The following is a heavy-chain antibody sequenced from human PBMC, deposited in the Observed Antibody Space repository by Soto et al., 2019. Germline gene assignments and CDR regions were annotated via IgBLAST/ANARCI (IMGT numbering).Heavy chain of an antibody. CDR2: INHSGST. CDR3: AFLPAALACGGEWYSLNDY. Sequence: PSETLSLTCAVYGGAFSGYYWRWIRQPPGKGLEWIGEINHSGSTNYNPSLKSRVTISVDTSKNQFSLKLSSVTAAGTPVYYLAFLPAALACGGEWYSLNDYPGQGTLVTVSS. CDR1: GGAFSGYY. V-gene: IGHV4-34*01. J-gene: IGHJ4*02. D-gene: IGHD2-21*01.